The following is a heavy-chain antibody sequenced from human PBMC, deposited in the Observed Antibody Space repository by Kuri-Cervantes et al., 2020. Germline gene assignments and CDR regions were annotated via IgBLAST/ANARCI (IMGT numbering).Heavy chain of an antibody. CDR3: ARDSGYCTSTRCRGDAFDT. CDR1: GFTFKSYW. V-gene: IGHV3-7*01. CDR2: IKQDGSEK. D-gene: IGHD2-2*03. J-gene: IGHJ3*02. Sequence: GESLKISCAASGFTFKSYWMSWVRQAPGKGLEWVAIIKQDGSEKYYVDSVKGRFTISRDNANNSLYLQMNSLRAEDTAVYYCARDSGYCTSTRCRGDAFDTWGQGTMVTVSS.